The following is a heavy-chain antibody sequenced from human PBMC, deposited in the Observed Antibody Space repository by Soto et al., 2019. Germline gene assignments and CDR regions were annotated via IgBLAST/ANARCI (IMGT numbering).Heavy chain of an antibody. V-gene: IGHV7-4-1*01. CDR2: INTNTGNP. CDR1: GYTFTSYA. CDR3: AAGYSSGWSAYYYYYGMDV. Sequence: QVQLVQSGSELKKPGASVKVSCKASGYTFTSYAMNWVRQAPGQGLEWMGWINTNTGNPTYAQGFTGRFVFSLDTXXSXAXXQICSLKAEDTAVYYCAAGYSSGWSAYYYYYGMDVWGQGTTVTVSS. D-gene: IGHD6-19*01. J-gene: IGHJ6*02.